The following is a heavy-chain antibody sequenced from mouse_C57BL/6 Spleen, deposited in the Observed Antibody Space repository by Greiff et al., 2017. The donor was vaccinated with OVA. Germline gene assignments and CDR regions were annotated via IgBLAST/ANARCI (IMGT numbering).Heavy chain of an antibody. CDR3: ARSGDRYWFAY. Sequence: QVQLQQSGPELVKPGASVKISCKASGYAFSSSWMNWVKQRPGKGLEWIGRIYPGDGDTNYNGKFKGKATLTADKSYSTAYMQLSSLTSEDSAVYYCARSGDRYWFAYWGQGTLVTVSA. CDR1: GYAFSSSW. V-gene: IGHV1-82*01. J-gene: IGHJ3*01. D-gene: IGHD3-1*01. CDR2: IYPGDGDT.